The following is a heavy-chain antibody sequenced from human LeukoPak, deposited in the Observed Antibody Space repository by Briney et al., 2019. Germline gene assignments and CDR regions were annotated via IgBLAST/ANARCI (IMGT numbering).Heavy chain of an antibody. CDR3: ARERWELLYYFDY. J-gene: IGHJ4*02. CDR2: ISYDGSNK. CDR1: GFSVETNY. Sequence: GGSLRLSCTASGFSVETNYMTWVRQAPGKGLEWVAVISYDGSNKYYADSVKGRFTISRDNSKNTLYLQMNSLRAEDTAVYYCARERWELLYYFDYWGQGTLVTVSS. V-gene: IGHV3-30-3*01. D-gene: IGHD1-26*01.